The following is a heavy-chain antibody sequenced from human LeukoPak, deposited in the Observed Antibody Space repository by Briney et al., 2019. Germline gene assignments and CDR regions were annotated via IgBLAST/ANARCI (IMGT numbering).Heavy chain of an antibody. CDR3: ARDLGAGTTDYYFDY. V-gene: IGHV1-2*02. J-gene: IGHJ4*02. Sequence: ASVKVSCKASGYTFTGYYMHWVRQAPGQGLEWMGWINPNSGGTNYAQKFQGRVTMTRDTSISTAYMELSRLRSDDTAMYYCARDLGAGTTDYYFDYWGQGTLVTVSS. CDR2: INPNSGGT. D-gene: IGHD1-1*01. CDR1: GYTFTGYY.